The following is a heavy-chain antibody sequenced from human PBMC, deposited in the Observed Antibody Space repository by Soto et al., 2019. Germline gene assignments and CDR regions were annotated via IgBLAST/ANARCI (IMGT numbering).Heavy chain of an antibody. Sequence: EVELVESGGGLVKPGGSLRLSCETSGLTFSAYSMNWVRQAPGRGLEFVSSITSNNIYYADSVRGRFTISRDNAKNSLYLQMTSLREDDTAVYYCARPDRIFYYMDVWGKGTPVTVSS. J-gene: IGHJ6*03. CDR3: ARPDRIFYYMDV. CDR2: ITSNNI. CDR1: GLTFSAYS. V-gene: IGHV3-21*01.